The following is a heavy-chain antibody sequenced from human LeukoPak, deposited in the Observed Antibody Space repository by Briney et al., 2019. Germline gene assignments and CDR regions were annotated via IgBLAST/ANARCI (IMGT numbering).Heavy chain of an antibody. CDR2: ITPRRST. V-gene: IGHV4-34*01. Sequence: SETLSLTCAVYGGSFSGYYWSWIREPPGKGLEWIGEITPRRSTNSQPPHKRRVTIPVDTSKPQSSLKLSSVTAATTAVYYCARGRTMLRVPGRFDYWGQGTLVTVSS. CDR3: ARGRTMLRVPGRFDY. D-gene: IGHD3-10*01. J-gene: IGHJ4*02. CDR1: GGSFSGYY.